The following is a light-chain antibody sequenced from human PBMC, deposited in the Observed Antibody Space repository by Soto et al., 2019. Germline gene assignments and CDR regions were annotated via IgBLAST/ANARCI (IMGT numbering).Light chain of an antibody. Sequence: DIQMTQSPSTLSASIGDRVTITCRTSQSIDGWLAWYQQKPGKAPKLLIYAVSILKSGVPSRFSGSGFGTHFTLTINSLQPDDFATYYCQQYNGLKTFGQGTKVDIK. CDR2: AVS. J-gene: IGKJ1*01. CDR3: QQYNGLKT. V-gene: IGKV1-5*01. CDR1: QSIDGW.